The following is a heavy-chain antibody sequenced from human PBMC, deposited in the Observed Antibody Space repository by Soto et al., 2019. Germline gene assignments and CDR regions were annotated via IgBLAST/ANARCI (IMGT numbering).Heavy chain of an antibody. CDR2: IYYSGST. V-gene: IGHV4-59*01. Sequence: SETLSLTCTVSGASISSYYWSWIRQTPGKGLELIGYIYYSGSTNYNPSLKSRVTISVDTSKNQFSLNLSSVTAADTAVYYCASIPTTSNWFDPWGQGTLVTVSS. J-gene: IGHJ5*02. CDR3: ASIPTTSNWFDP. CDR1: GASISSYY. D-gene: IGHD1-1*01.